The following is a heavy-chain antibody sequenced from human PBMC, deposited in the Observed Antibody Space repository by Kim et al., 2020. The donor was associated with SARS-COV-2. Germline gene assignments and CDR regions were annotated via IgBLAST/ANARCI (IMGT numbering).Heavy chain of an antibody. J-gene: IGHJ4*02. CDR3: ARAGPCSSTSCYRGDY. D-gene: IGHD2-2*02. V-gene: IGHV1-69*01. Sequence: KFQGRVTITADESTSTAYMELSSLRSEDTAVYYCARAGPCSSTSCYRGDYWGQGTLVTVSS.